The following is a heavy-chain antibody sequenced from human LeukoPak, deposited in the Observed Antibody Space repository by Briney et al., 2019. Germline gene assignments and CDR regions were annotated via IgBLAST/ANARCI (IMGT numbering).Heavy chain of an antibody. V-gene: IGHV3-23*01. CDR2: ISGSTGRT. Sequence: GGSLRLSCAASGFTFSTYAMSWVRQAPGKGLEWVSAISGSTGRTYYADSVKGRFTISRDNSKNTLYLQMNNLRAEDTAVYYCARGSGYDSPFYYYYYMDVWGKGTTVTVSS. J-gene: IGHJ6*03. CDR3: ARGSGYDSPFYYYYYMDV. D-gene: IGHD5-12*01. CDR1: GFTFSTYA.